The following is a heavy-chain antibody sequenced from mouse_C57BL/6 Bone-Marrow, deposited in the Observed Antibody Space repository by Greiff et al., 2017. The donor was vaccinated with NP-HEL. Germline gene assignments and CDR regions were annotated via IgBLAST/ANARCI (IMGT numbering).Heavy chain of an antibody. CDR3: ARDHYDYSWFAY. V-gene: IGHV7-1*01. CDR2: SRNKANDYTT. D-gene: IGHD2-4*01. CDR1: GFTFSDFY. Sequence: EVQGVESGGGLVQSGRSLRLSCATSGFTFSDFYMEWVRQAPGKGLEWIAASRNKANDYTTEYSASVKGRFIVSRDTSQSILYLQMNALRAEDTAIYYCARDHYDYSWFAYWGQGTLVTVSA. J-gene: IGHJ3*01.